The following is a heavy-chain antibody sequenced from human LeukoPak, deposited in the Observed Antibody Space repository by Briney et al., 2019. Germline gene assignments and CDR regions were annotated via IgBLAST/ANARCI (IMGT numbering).Heavy chain of an antibody. V-gene: IGHV4-4*07. CDR3: ARGGSSWQSFDY. CDR2: IYTSGST. CDR1: GGSISSYY. J-gene: IGHJ4*02. Sequence: SETLSLTCTVSGGSISSYYWGWIRQAAGKGLQWIGRIYTSGSTDYNPSLKTRLTMSVDTSKNQFSLKLSSVTAADTAVYYCARGGSSWQSFDYWGQGTLVTVSS. D-gene: IGHD6-13*01.